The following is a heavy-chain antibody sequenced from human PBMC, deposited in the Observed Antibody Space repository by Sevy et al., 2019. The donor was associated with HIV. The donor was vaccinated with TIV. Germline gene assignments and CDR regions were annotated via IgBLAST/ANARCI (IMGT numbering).Heavy chain of an antibody. CDR1: GFIVTSHY. CDR3: ARVPRYDEPYYFDY. CDR2: IYTGGGT. Sequence: GGSLRLSCAASGFIVTSHYMAWVRQAPGKGLEWVSSIYTGGGTYYADSVKGRFTISRDNSKNTLYLQMNSLSAKDTAFYYCARVPRYDEPYYFDYWGQGALVTVSS. D-gene: IGHD3-3*01. J-gene: IGHJ4*02. V-gene: IGHV3-53*01.